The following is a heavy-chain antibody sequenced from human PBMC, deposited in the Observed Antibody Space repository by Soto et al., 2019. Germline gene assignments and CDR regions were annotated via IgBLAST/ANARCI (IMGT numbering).Heavy chain of an antibody. V-gene: IGHV3-74*01. Sequence: EVQLVESGRGLVQPGGSLRLSCAASGFTFSDHWMHWVRQAPGKGLVWVSRIKSDGRSTSYADSVKGRFTVSRDNAKNTLYLQMNSLRAEDTAVYYCARSDWFDPWGQGTLVTVSS. CDR1: GFTFSDHW. J-gene: IGHJ5*02. CDR3: ARSDWFDP. CDR2: IKSDGRST.